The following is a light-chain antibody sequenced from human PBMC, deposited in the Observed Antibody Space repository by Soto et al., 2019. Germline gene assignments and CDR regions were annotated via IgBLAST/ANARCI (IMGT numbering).Light chain of an antibody. CDR1: QGIRDD. J-gene: IGKJ1*01. CDR2: AAS. V-gene: IGKV1-17*01. CDR3: LQYNDYPWM. Sequence: DIQMTQSPSSLSASVGDRVTITCRASQGIRDDLGWFQQKPGTAPKRLIYAASRLHRGVPSRFSGTGSGTEFTLTINSLQPEDFATYYCLQYNDYPWMFGQGTKVDIK.